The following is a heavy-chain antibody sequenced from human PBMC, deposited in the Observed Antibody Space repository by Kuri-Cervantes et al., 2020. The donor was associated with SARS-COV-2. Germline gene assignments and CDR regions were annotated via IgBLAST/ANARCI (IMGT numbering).Heavy chain of an antibody. CDR2: IYYSGST. D-gene: IGHD6-19*01. CDR3: ARETVAGTGDWFDP. V-gene: IGHV4-59*12. J-gene: IGHJ5*02. Sequence: GSLRLSCTVSGGSISSYYWSWIRQPPGKGLEWIGYIYYSGSTNYNPSLKSRVTISVDTSKNQFSLKLSSVTAADTAVYYCARETVAGTGDWFDPWGQGTQVTVSS. CDR1: GGSISSYY.